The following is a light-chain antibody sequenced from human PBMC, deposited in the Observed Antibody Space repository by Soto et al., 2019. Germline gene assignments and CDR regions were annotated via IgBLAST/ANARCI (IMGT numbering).Light chain of an antibody. CDR3: SSYTSSRSYV. CDR1: GSDVGYYNY. J-gene: IGLJ1*01. V-gene: IGLV2-14*01. CDR2: EVS. Sequence: QSVLTQPASVSGSPGQSITISCTGTGSDVGYYNYVSWYQQHPGKAPKLMIYEVSNRPSGVSNRFSGSKSVNTASLTISGLQAEDEADYYCSSYTSSRSYVFGTGTKVPVL.